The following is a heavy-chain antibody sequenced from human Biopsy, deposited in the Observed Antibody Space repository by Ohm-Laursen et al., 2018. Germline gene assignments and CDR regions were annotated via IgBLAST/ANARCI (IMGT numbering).Heavy chain of an antibody. CDR2: IGGNGGST. J-gene: IGHJ3*02. Sequence: SLRLSCSASGFTFSSYAMSWVRQAPGKGLEWVSGIGGNGGSTYYADSVRGRFTISRDNSESTLYLQMNSLRADDTAVYHCAKAPCTQFGSGACHDPFDKWGQGTTVTVSS. D-gene: IGHD3-10*01. CDR3: AKAPCTQFGSGACHDPFDK. CDR1: GFTFSSYA. V-gene: IGHV3-23*01.